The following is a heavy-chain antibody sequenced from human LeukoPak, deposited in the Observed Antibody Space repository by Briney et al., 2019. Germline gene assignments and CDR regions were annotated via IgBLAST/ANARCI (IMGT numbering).Heavy chain of an antibody. CDR2: IYYSGST. Sequence: SETLSLTCTVSGGSISSYYWSWIRQPPGKGLEWIGYIYYSGSTNYNPSLKSRVTISVDTSKNQFSLKLSSVTAADTAVYYCARHVDRHFDYWRQGTLVTVSS. V-gene: IGHV4-59*08. J-gene: IGHJ4*02. CDR3: ARHVDRHFDY. D-gene: IGHD3-9*01. CDR1: GGSISSYY.